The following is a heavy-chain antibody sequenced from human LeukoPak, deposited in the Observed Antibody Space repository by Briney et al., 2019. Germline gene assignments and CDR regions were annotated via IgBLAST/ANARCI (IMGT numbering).Heavy chain of an antibody. V-gene: IGHV4-34*01. J-gene: IGHJ4*02. CDR2: INHSGST. Sequence: KPSETLSLTCAVYGESFSGYYWSWIRQPPGKGLEWIGEINHSGSTNYNPSLKSRVTISVDTSKNQFSLKLSSVTAADTAVCYCARANIVVVPAAMWLAVAGTPYFDYWGQGTLVTVSS. CDR1: GESFSGYY. D-gene: IGHD2-2*01. CDR3: ARANIVVVPAAMWLAVAGTPYFDY.